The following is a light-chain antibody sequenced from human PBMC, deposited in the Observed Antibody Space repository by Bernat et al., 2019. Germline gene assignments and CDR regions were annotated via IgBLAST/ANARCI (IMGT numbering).Light chain of an antibody. CDR1: SSDVGGYNY. V-gene: IGLV2-14*03. Sequence: QSALTQPASVSGSPGQSITISCTGTSSDVGGYNYVSWYQQHPGSAPKLMIYDVRDRPSGISNRFSGSKSGNTASLTISGLLAEDEADYYCSSYTSSSTRVFGGGTRLTVL. CDR2: DVR. CDR3: SSYTSSSTRV. J-gene: IGLJ3*02.